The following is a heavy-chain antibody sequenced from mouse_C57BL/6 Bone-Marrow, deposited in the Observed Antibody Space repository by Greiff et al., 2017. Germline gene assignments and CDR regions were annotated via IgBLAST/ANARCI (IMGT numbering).Heavy chain of an antibody. CDR3: ANYPFDY. CDR1: GYTFTSYW. V-gene: IGHV1-64*01. D-gene: IGHD5-5*01. J-gene: IGHJ2*01. CDR2: IHPNSGSN. Sequence: QVHVKQPGAELVKPGASVKLSCKASGYTFTSYWMHWVKQRPGQGLEWIGMIHPNSGSNNYNEKFKSKATLTVDKSSSTAYMQLSSLTSEDSAVXYCANYPFDYWGQGTTLTVSS.